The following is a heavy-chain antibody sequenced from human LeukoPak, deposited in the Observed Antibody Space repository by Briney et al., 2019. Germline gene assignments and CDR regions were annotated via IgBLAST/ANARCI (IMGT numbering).Heavy chain of an antibody. CDR2: ISGDGGST. D-gene: IGHD3-22*01. CDR3: ARDLPHYYHSNIDYFDY. V-gene: IGHV3-23*01. Sequence: GGSLRLSCAASGFTFTSYAMSWVRQAPGKGLEWVSVISGDGGSTYYADSVKGRFTISRDNAKNSLYLQMNSLRAEDTAVYYCARDLPHYYHSNIDYFDYWGQGTLVTVSS. J-gene: IGHJ4*02. CDR1: GFTFTSYA.